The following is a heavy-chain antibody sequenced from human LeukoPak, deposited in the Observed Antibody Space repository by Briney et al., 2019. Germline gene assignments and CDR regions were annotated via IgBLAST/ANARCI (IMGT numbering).Heavy chain of an antibody. V-gene: IGHV3-48*03. CDR3: AELGITMIGGV. Sequence: GGSLRLSCAASGFTFSSYEVNWARQAPGKGLEWVSYISSSGSTIYYADSVKGRFTISRDNAKNSLYLQMNSLRAEDTAVYYCAELGITMIGGVWGKGTTVTISS. CDR1: GFTFSSYE. CDR2: ISSSGSTI. J-gene: IGHJ6*04. D-gene: IGHD3-10*02.